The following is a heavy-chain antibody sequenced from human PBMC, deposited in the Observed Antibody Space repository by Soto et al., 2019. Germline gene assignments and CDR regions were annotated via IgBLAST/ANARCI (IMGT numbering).Heavy chain of an antibody. J-gene: IGHJ4*02. CDR2: VHSGGSA. Sequence: XASLSLTCNVFPACVNNYYWSWIRQTPGMRLEWIGFVHSGGSAFYNPSFTSRVIISLETSKNQFSLTLTSLTAADSAVYYCASTSKAAPGTGLDSWGQRALVTVSS. D-gene: IGHD6-25*01. CDR1: PACVNNYY. V-gene: IGHV4-59*02. CDR3: ASTSKAAPGTGLDS.